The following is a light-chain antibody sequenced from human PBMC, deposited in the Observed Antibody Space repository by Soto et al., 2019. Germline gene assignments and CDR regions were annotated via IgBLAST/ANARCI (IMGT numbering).Light chain of an antibody. CDR2: KAS. CDR1: QSISSY. V-gene: IGKV1-5*03. CDR3: QQYSSFSLT. Sequence: DIQMTQSPSSLSASVGDRVTITCRASQSISSYLNWYQQKPGKAPKLLISKASSLETGVPSRFSGSGSGTEFTLTISSLQPDDFATYYCQQYSSFSLTFGQGTKVDIK. J-gene: IGKJ1*01.